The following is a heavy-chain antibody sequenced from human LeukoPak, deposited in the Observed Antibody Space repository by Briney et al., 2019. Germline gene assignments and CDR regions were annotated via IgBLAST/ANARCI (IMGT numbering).Heavy chain of an antibody. V-gene: IGHV4-59*12. J-gene: IGHJ6*02. CDR3: ARVGPYCSSTSCYKAHYYYYGMDV. D-gene: IGHD2-2*02. Sequence: PSETLSLTCSVSGGSFSRNYWTWIRQLPGKGLEWIGYVYLSGSTSYNPSLKSRVTMSVDTSKNQFSLKVSSVTAADTAVYYCARVGPYCSSTSCYKAHYYYYGMDVWGQGTTVTVSS. CDR2: VYLSGST. CDR1: GGSFSRNY.